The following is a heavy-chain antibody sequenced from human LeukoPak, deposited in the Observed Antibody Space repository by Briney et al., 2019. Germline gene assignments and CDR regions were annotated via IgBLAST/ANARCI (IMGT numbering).Heavy chain of an antibody. Sequence: TGGSLRLSCAASGFTFSTYSMNWVRQAPGKGLEWVSYISYTNIIYCADSVKGRFTISRDNAKNSLYLQMNSLRAEDTAVYYCARRVYNSGWYIDYWGQGTLVTVSS. V-gene: IGHV3-48*01. J-gene: IGHJ4*02. CDR3: ARRVYNSGWYIDY. CDR1: GFTFSTYS. D-gene: IGHD6-19*01. CDR2: ISYTNII.